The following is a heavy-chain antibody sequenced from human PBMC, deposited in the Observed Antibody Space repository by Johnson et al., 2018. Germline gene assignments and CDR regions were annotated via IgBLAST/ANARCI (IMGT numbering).Heavy chain of an antibody. CDR2: ISYDGSDN. V-gene: IGHV3-30*03. CDR1: GFTFSSYG. J-gene: IGHJ3*02. Sequence: QVQLVQSGGGVVQPGRSLRLSCAASGFTFSSYGMHWVRQAPGKGLEWVAVISYDGSDNYYADSVKGRFTISRDNSRTTLYLQMNSLRAEDTAVYYCAREKTAAAAFDIWGQGTMVTVSS. D-gene: IGHD6-13*01. CDR3: AREKTAAAAFDI.